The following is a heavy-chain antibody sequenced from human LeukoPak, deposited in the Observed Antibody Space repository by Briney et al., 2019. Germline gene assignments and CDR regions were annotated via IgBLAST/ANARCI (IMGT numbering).Heavy chain of an antibody. J-gene: IGHJ4*02. Sequence: GGSLRLSCAASGFTFSSYWMSWVRQAPGKGREWVANIKQDGSEKYYVDSVKGRFTISRDNAKNSLYLQMNSLRAEDTAVYYCARVRGSSSWYGMNFDYWGQGTLVTVSS. V-gene: IGHV3-7*01. CDR1: GFTFSSYW. CDR3: ARVRGSSSWYGMNFDY. CDR2: IKQDGSEK. D-gene: IGHD6-13*01.